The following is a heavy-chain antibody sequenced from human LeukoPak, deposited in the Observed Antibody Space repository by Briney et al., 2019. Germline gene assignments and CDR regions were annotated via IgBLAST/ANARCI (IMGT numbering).Heavy chain of an antibody. J-gene: IGHJ1*01. D-gene: IGHD6-6*01. CDR1: GYTFTSYD. CDR3: ATNVREARHFHY. Sequence: ASVKVSCKASGYTFTSYDINWVRQATGQGLEWMGWMNPNSGNTGYAQKFQGRVTITRNTSISTAYMELSSLSSEDTAVYYCATNVREARHFHYWGQGTLVTVSS. V-gene: IGHV1-8*03. CDR2: MNPNSGNT.